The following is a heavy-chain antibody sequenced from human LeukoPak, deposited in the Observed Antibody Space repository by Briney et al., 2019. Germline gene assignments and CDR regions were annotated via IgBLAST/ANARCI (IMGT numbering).Heavy chain of an antibody. D-gene: IGHD5-18*01. Sequence: NPSESLSLTCTVSGCSISSYYWGWIRQPPGKGLEWIGFIYYSGSTNYYPSFKSRVTISVDTSKNQFSLKLSSVTAADTAVYYRARDPGSPAMVTFALDPWGQGTLVTVSS. V-gene: IGHV4-59*01. J-gene: IGHJ5*02. CDR2: IYYSGST. CDR1: GCSISSYY. CDR3: ARDPGSPAMVTFALDP.